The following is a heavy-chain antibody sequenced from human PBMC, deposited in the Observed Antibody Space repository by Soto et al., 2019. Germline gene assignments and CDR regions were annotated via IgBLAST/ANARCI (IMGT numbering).Heavy chain of an antibody. CDR3: ARSGLTFEGVV. Sequence: PSETLSLTCTVSGGSINCYFWSWIRQPPDKGLEYIGWIYYTGGTNYNASLASRLAISLHTSRNQISLNLHSVTAADTAVYYCARSGLTFEGVVWGQGTTVTVSS. D-gene: IGHD3-16*01. CDR1: GGSINCYF. V-gene: IGHV4-59*01. J-gene: IGHJ6*02. CDR2: IYYTGGT.